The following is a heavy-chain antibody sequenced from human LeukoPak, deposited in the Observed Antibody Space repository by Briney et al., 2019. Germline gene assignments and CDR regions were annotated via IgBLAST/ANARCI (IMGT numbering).Heavy chain of an antibody. CDR3: ARGYSSSWYPEWYFDL. J-gene: IGHJ2*01. CDR2: IYYSGST. V-gene: IGHV4-39*01. Sequence: PSETLSLTCTVSGGSISSSSYYWGWIRQPPGKGLEWIGSIYYSGSTYYNPSLKSRVTISVDTSKNQFSLKLSSVTAADTAVYYCARGYSSSWYPEWYFDLWGRGTLVTVSS. D-gene: IGHD6-13*01. CDR1: GGSISSSSYY.